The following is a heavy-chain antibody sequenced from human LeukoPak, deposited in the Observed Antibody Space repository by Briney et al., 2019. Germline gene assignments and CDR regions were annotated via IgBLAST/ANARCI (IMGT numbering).Heavy chain of an antibody. CDR3: ARDRSERYAFDI. CDR2: INHSGST. CDR1: GGSFSGYY. J-gene: IGHJ3*02. V-gene: IGHV4-34*01. Sequence: SETLSPTCAVYGGSFSGYYWSWIRQPPGKGLEWIGEINHSGSTNYNPSLKSRVTISVDTSKNQFSLKLSSVTAADTAVYYCARDRSERYAFDIWGQGTMVTVSS. D-gene: IGHD1-1*01.